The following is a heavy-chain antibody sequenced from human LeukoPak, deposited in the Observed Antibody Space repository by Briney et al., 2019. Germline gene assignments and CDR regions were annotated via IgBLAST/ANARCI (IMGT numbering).Heavy chain of an antibody. D-gene: IGHD6-19*01. V-gene: IGHV1-8*02. CDR2: INPNSGNT. Sequence: ASVKVSCKASGYTFTGYYMHWVRQAPGQGLEWMGWINPNSGNTGYAQKFQGRVTMTRNTSISTAYMELSSLRSEDTAVYYCARGGYSSGWYYDYYYGMDVWGQGTTVTVSS. CDR3: ARGGYSSGWYYDYYYGMDV. J-gene: IGHJ6*02. CDR1: GYTFTGYY.